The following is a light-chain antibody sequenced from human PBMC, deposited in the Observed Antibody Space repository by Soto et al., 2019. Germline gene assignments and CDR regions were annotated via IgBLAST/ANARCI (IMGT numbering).Light chain of an antibody. CDR1: QSISSW. Sequence: DIQMTQYPSALSASVGDRVTITCRASQSISSWLAWYQQKPGKAPKLLIYDASSLESGVPSRFSGSGSGTEFTLTISSLQPDDFATYYCQQYNSYSGPFGRGTKV. CDR2: DAS. CDR3: QQYNSYSGP. V-gene: IGKV1-5*01. J-gene: IGKJ1*01.